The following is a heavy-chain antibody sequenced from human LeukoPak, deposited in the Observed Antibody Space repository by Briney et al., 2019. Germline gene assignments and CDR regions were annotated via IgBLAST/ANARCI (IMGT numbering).Heavy chain of an antibody. CDR1: GFTFSSYW. D-gene: IGHD3-10*01. CDR2: TNHDGSEK. J-gene: IGHJ4*02. CDR3: VRGGGGISDY. Sequence: GGSLRLSCAASGFTFSSYWMSWARQAPGQGLEWVANTNHDGSEKYYVDSVKGRFTISRDNAKNSLDLQMNSLRDEDTAVYYCVRGGGGISDYWGQGTLVTVSS. V-gene: IGHV3-7*01.